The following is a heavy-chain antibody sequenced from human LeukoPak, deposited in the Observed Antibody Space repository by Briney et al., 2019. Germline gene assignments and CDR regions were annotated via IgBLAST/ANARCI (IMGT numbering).Heavy chain of an antibody. Sequence: SVKVSCKASGGTFSSYAISWVRQAPGQGLEWMGGIIPIFGTANYAQKFQGRVTITADKSTSTAYMELSSLRSEDTAVYYCARSLAYCGGDCYSEGYWGQGTLVTVSS. CDR3: ARSLAYCGGDCYSEGY. D-gene: IGHD2-21*02. J-gene: IGHJ4*02. V-gene: IGHV1-69*06. CDR1: GGTFSSYA. CDR2: IIPIFGTA.